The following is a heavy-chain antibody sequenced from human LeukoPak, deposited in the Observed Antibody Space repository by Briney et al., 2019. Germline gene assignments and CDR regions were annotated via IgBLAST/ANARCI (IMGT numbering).Heavy chain of an antibody. V-gene: IGHV3-7*03. J-gene: IGHJ4*02. Sequence: GALRLSCAASGFTFSTYWMGWVRQAPGKGLEWLGNIKEDGSEKYYVDFVKGRFTMSRDNAKNSLSLQMNSLRVEDTAVYYCARGRGWLASDYWGQGTLVTVSS. CDR1: GFTFSTYW. CDR2: IKEDGSEK. CDR3: ARGRGWLASDY. D-gene: IGHD6-19*01.